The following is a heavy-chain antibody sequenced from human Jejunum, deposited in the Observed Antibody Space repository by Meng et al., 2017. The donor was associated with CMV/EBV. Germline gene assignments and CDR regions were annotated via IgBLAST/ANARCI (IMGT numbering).Heavy chain of an antibody. J-gene: IGHJ5*02. V-gene: IGHV2-5*01. CDR1: GFSLSTSGVG. Sequence: GFSLSTSGVGVGWIRQPPGKALEWLALIYWNDDKRYSPSLKSRLTITKDTSKNQVVLTMTNMDPVDTATYYRAHRLRAAAGQNWFDPWGQGTLVTVSS. CDR3: AHRLRAAAGQNWFDP. D-gene: IGHD6-13*01. CDR2: IYWNDDK.